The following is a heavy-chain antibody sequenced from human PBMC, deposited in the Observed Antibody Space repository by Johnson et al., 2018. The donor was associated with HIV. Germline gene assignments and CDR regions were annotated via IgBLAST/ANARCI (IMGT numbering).Heavy chain of an antibody. CDR3: ANASWNGYYVDALEI. V-gene: IGHV3-30*02. Sequence: QVQLVESGGGVVQPGGSLRLSCAASGFTFSSFGMHWVRQAPGKGLEWVAFIRYDGSNKYYADSMKGRFTISRDNSKNTLYMQMNSLRAEDTAVYYCANASWNGYYVDALEIWGQGTRVTVSS. CDR1: GFTFSSFG. D-gene: IGHD3-3*01. CDR2: IRYDGSNK. J-gene: IGHJ3*02.